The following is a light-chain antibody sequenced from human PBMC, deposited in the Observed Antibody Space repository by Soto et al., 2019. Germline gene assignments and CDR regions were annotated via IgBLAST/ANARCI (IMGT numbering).Light chain of an antibody. Sequence: EIVMTPSPATLSVSPGERATLSCRASQSVSSNLAWYQQKPGQAPRLLIYGASTRATGIPARFSGSGSGTEFTLTISSLQSEDLAVYYCQQYGSSPRTFGQGTKVDIK. CDR1: QSVSSN. J-gene: IGKJ1*01. V-gene: IGKV3-15*01. CDR3: QQYGSSPRT. CDR2: GAS.